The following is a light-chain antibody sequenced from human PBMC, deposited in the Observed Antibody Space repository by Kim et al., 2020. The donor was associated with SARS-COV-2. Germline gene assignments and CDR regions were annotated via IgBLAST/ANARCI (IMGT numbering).Light chain of an antibody. CDR2: GKN. J-gene: IGLJ2*01. Sequence: VAWGQTVRITCQGDSLRSDYATWYQQKPGQAPIIVIYGKNNRPSGIPDRFSGSSAGNTASLTITGTQAGDEADYYCNSRDSNENVFFGGGTQLTVL. CDR3: NSRDSNENVF. V-gene: IGLV3-19*01. CDR1: SLRSDY.